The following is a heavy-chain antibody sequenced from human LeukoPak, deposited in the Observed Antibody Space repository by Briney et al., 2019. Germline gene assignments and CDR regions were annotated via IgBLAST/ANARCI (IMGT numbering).Heavy chain of an antibody. CDR2: MNPNSGNA. CDR3: ARWDSGHDRLSPRGYYYMDV. J-gene: IGHJ6*03. Sequence: ASVKVSCKASGYTFTSYDINWVRQATGQGLEWMGWMNPNSGNAGYAQKFQGRVTMTRNTSISTAYMELSSLRSEDTAVYYCARWDSGHDRLSPRGYYYMDVWGKGTTVTVSS. CDR1: GYTFTSYD. D-gene: IGHD5-12*01. V-gene: IGHV1-8*01.